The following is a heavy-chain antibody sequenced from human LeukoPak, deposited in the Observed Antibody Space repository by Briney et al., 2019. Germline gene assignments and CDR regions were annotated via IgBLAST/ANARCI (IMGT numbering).Heavy chain of an antibody. J-gene: IGHJ4*02. CDR1: GGSISSGGNY. D-gene: IGHD4-23*01. CDR2: IYYTGST. V-gene: IGHV4-31*03. Sequence: PSETLSLTCTVSGGSISSGGNYWSWIRQHPGKGLEWIGYIYYTGSTNNNPSLKSRITLSVDTSKNQFSLRLSSVTAADTAVYYCARDARWSRKGSAVDYWGQGTLVTVSS. CDR3: ARDARWSRKGSAVDY.